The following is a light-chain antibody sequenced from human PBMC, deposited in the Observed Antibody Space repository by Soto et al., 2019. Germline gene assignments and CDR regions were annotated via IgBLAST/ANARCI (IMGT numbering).Light chain of an antibody. V-gene: IGLV2-14*01. CDR2: DVS. J-gene: IGLJ3*02. Sequence: QSALTQPASVSGSPGQSITISCTGTSSDVGGYNYVSWYQQHPGKAPKLMIYDVSNRPTGVSNRFSGSKSGNTASLTISGLQAEVEADYYCSSYTSSSTRVFGGGTKLTVI. CDR1: SSDVGGYNY. CDR3: SSYTSSSTRV.